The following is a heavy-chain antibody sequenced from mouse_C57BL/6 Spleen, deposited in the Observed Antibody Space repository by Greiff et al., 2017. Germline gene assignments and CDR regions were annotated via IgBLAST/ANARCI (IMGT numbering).Heavy chain of an antibody. CDR2: IDPSDSYT. V-gene: IGHV1-59*01. CDR3: ARYSSGYVGY. CDR1: GYTFTSYW. D-gene: IGHD3-2*02. Sequence: QVQLQQPGAELVRPGTSVKLSCKASGYTFTSYWMHWVKQRPGQGLEWIGVIDPSDSYTNYNQKFKGKATLTVDTSSSTAYMQLSSLTSEDSAVYYCARYSSGYVGYWGQGTTLTVSS. J-gene: IGHJ2*01.